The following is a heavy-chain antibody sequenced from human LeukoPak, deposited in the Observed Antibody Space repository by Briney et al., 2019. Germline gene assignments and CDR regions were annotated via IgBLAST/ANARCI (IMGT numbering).Heavy chain of an antibody. V-gene: IGHV3-9*01. CDR2: ISWNSGSI. CDR3: AKGKRTYYYDSSGYYSGVLFDY. Sequence: MHWVRHAPGKGLEWVSGISWNSGSIGYADSVKGRFTISRDNAKNSLYLQMNSLRAEDTALYYCAKGKRTYYYDSSGYYSGVLFDYWGQGTLVTVSS. J-gene: IGHJ4*02. D-gene: IGHD3-22*01.